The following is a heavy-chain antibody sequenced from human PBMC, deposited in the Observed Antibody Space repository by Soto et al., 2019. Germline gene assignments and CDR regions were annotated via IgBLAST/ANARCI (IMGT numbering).Heavy chain of an antibody. V-gene: IGHV4-30-4*01. CDR1: GGSISSGDYS. CDR3: ARGVTVFGLVSRFWFDP. D-gene: IGHD3-3*01. Sequence: SETLSLTCTVSGGSISSGDYSWSWVRQSPGKGLVWICHIFNSGITYYNPSLKSRVVISIDTSRNQFSLRLNSLTAADRAVYFCARGVTVFGLVSRFWFDPWGQGTVVTVSS. J-gene: IGHJ5*02. CDR2: IFNSGIT.